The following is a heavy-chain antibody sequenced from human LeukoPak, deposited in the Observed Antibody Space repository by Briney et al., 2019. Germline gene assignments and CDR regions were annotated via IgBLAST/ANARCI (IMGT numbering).Heavy chain of an antibody. CDR2: ISSSSSYT. J-gene: IGHJ4*02. Sequence: GGSLRLSCAASGFTFSDYYMSWIRQGPGKGLEWVSYISSSSSYTNYADSVKGRFTISRDNAKKSVYLQMNSLRAEDTAVYYCARDGYYYDSSGKGPFDYWGQGTLVTVSS. CDR1: GFTFSDYY. CDR3: ARDGYYYDSSGKGPFDY. V-gene: IGHV3-11*05. D-gene: IGHD3-22*01.